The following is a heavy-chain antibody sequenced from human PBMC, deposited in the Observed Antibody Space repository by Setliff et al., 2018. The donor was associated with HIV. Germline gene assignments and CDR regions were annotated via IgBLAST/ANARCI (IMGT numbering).Heavy chain of an antibody. J-gene: IGHJ6*02. CDR2: IYTSGST. CDR3: GTAMYYYYGLDV. Sequence: SETLSLTCTVADGSISTGSYYWSWVRQPAGRGLEWIGRIYTSGSTNYNPSLKSRVTMSVDTSKNQFSLKLSSVTAADAAVYYCGTAMYYYYGLDVWGQGIRVTVSS. D-gene: IGHD2-2*01. V-gene: IGHV4-61*02. CDR1: DGSISTGSYY.